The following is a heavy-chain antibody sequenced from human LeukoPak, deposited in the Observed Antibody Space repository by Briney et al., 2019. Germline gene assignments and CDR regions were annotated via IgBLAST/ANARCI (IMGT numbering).Heavy chain of an antibody. CDR2: INHSGGT. V-gene: IGHV4-34*01. CDR3: ARKAPGTLDL. J-gene: IGHJ2*01. Sequence: TPSETLSLTCAVYGGSFSDYYWSWIRQPPGKGLEWIGEINHSGGTNYYPSLKSRVTISLDTSKNQFSLKLRSVTAADTAVYYCARKAPGTLDLWGRGTLVTVSS. CDR1: GGSFSDYY.